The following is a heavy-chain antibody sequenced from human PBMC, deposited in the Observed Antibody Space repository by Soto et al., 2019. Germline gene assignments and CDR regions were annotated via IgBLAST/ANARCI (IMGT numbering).Heavy chain of an antibody. V-gene: IGHV4-61*01. CDR2: IYYSGST. Sequence: QVQLQESGPGLVKPSETLSLTCTVSGGSVSSGSYYWSWIRQPPGKGLEWIGYIYYSGSTNYNPSLKSRVNISVDTSKNQFSLKLSSVTAADTAVYYCARVPPSIAAAGSYFDYWGQGTLVTVSS. CDR3: ARVPPSIAAAGSYFDY. D-gene: IGHD6-13*01. CDR1: GGSVSSGSYY. J-gene: IGHJ4*02.